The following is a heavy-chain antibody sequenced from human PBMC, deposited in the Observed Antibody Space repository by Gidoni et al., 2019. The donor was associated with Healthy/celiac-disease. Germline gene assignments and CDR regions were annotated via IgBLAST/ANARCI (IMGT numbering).Heavy chain of an antibody. J-gene: IGHJ4*02. CDR2: ISWDGGST. CDR1: GFTFDDYS. CDR3: AKDQGGARCLDY. Sequence: EVQLVESGGVVVQPGGSLSLSCAASGFTFDDYSMHWVRQAPGKGLEWVSLISWDGGSTYYADSVKGRFTISRDNSKNSLYLQMNSLRTEDTALYYCAKDQGGARCLDYWGQGTLVTVSS. D-gene: IGHD4-17*01. V-gene: IGHV3-43*01.